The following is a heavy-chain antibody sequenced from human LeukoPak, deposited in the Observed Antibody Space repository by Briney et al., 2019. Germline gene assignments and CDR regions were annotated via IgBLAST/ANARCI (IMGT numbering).Heavy chain of an antibody. CDR2: IYYSGST. D-gene: IGHD1-26*01. CDR1: GGSISSYY. CDR3: ARSFLGDWYFDL. Sequence: SETLSLTCTVSGGSISSYYWSWIRQPPGMGLEWIGCIYYSGSTNYNPSLKSRVTISVDTFKDQFSLRLTSVTAADTAVYYCARSFLGDWYFDLWGRGTLVTVSS. V-gene: IGHV4-59*01. J-gene: IGHJ2*01.